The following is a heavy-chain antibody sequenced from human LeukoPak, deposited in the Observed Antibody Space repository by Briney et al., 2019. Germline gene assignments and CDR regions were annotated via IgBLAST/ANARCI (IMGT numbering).Heavy chain of an antibody. CDR3: ARFTKGYYYDSSGYFDY. Sequence: GGSLRLSCAASGFTFSSYWMSWVRQAPGKGLEWVANTKQDGSEKYYVDSVKGRFTISRDNAKNSLYLQMNSLGAEDTAVYYCARFTKGYYYDSSGYFDYWGQGTLVTVSS. CDR2: TKQDGSEK. V-gene: IGHV3-7*01. CDR1: GFTFSSYW. D-gene: IGHD3-22*01. J-gene: IGHJ4*02.